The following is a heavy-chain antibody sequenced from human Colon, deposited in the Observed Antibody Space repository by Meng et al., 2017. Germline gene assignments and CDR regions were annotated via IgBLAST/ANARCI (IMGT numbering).Heavy chain of an antibody. V-gene: IGHV4-30-4*01. Sequence: QVQLQESGPGLVEPAQTLSLTCTVSGGSMSSGNYYWSWIRQPPGKGPEWIGYIHHSGSAYYTPSLKSRVSISVDTSKNQFSLNLNSMTAADTAVYYCASFDHIPRRNYFDYWGQGTLVTVSS. CDR2: IHHSGSA. CDR3: ASFDHIPRRNYFDY. J-gene: IGHJ4*02. CDR1: GGSMSSGNYY. D-gene: IGHD2-21*01.